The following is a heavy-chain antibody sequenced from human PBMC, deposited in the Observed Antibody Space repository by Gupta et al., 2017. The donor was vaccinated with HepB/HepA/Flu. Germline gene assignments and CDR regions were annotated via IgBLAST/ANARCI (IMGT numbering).Heavy chain of an antibody. J-gene: IGHJ6*03. Sequence: QVQLVQSGAEVKKPGSSVKVSCKASGGTFSSYAISWVRQAPGQGLEWMGGIIPIFGTANYAQKFQGRVTITADKSTSTAYMELSSLRSEDTAVYYCASELGKLGRDYYYYYMDVWGKGTTVTVSS. CDR2: IIPIFGTA. V-gene: IGHV1-69*06. CDR3: ASELGKLGRDYYYYYMDV. CDR1: GGTFSSYA. D-gene: IGHD7-27*01.